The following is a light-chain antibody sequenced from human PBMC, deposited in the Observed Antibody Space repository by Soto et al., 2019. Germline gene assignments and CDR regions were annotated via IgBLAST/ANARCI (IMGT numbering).Light chain of an antibody. CDR3: MQNVQLPLS. CDR1: QSLLHSDGKTH. CDR2: EAS. J-gene: IGKJ4*01. V-gene: IGKV2D-29*01. Sequence: EIVLTQTPVSLSVTPAQPASISCKSSQSLLHSDGKTHLYWYLQKPGQAPQLLIYEASNRFSEVSNKFNGSGSGTDFRLKISRVEAEDAGVCYCMQNVQLPLSFGGGTKVQIK.